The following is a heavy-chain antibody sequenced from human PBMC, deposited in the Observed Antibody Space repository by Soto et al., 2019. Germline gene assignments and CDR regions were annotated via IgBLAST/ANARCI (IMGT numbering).Heavy chain of an antibody. CDR3: AKDARATYGMDV. CDR2: ISGSGGST. CDR1: GFTFSNYA. V-gene: IGHV3-23*01. J-gene: IGHJ6*02. Sequence: EVQLLESGGGLVQPGGSLRLSCAASGFTFSNYAMSWVRQAPGKGLEWVSTISGSGGSTYYADSVKGRFTISRDNSKNTLYLQMNSLIAEDTAVYYCAKDARATYGMDVWGQGTTVTVSS.